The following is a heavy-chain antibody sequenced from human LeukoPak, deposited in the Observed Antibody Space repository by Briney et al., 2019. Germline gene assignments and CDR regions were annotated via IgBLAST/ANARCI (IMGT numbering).Heavy chain of an antibody. CDR3: AREVVAAPGTVDY. V-gene: IGHV4-34*01. D-gene: IGHD6-13*01. Sequence: SETLSLTCAVYGGSFSGYYWSWIRQPPGKGLEWIGEINHSGSTNYNPSLKSRVTISVDTSKNQFSLKLSPVTAADTAVYYCAREVVAAPGTVDYWGQGTLVTVSS. J-gene: IGHJ4*01. CDR2: INHSGST. CDR1: GGSFSGYY.